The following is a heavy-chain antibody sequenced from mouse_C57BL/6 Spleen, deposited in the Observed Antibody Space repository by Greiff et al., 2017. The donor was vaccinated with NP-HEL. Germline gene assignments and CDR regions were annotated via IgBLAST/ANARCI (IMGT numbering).Heavy chain of an antibody. CDR2: ISSGSSTI. CDR3: ARPYYYGSSKDWYFDV. CDR1: GFTFSDYG. D-gene: IGHD1-1*01. V-gene: IGHV5-17*01. Sequence: LVESGGGLVKPGGSLKLSCAASGFTFSDYGMHWVRQAPEKGLEWVAYISSGSSTIYYADTVKGRFTISRDNAKNTLFLQMTSLRSEDTAMYYCARPYYYGSSKDWYFDVWGTGTTVTVSS. J-gene: IGHJ1*03.